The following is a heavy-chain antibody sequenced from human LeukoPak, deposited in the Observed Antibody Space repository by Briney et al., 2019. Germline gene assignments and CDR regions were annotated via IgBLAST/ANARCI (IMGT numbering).Heavy chain of an antibody. CDR1: GFTFSSYA. V-gene: IGHV3-30-3*01. CDR2: ISYDGSNK. J-gene: IGHJ4*02. D-gene: IGHD6-13*01. Sequence: GGSLRLSCAASGFTFSSYAMHWVRQAPGKGLEWVAVISYDGSNKYYADSVKGRFPISRDNSKNTLYLQMNSLRAEDTAVYYCARGTEPGIAAPYYFDYWGQGTLVTVSS. CDR3: ARGTEPGIAAPYYFDY.